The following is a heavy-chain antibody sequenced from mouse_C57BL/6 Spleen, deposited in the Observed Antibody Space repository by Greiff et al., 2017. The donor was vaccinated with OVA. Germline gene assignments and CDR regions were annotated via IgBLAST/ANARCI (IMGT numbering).Heavy chain of an antibody. CDR1: GYTFPDYN. CDR2: INPNNGGT. Sequence: VQLQQPGAELVKPGASVKIPCKASGYTFPDYNMDWVKQSHGKSLEWIGDINPNNGGTIYNQKFKGKATLTVDKSSSTAYMELRSLTSEDTAVYYCARLHYYGSSYFDYWGQGTTLTVSS. V-gene: IGHV1-18*01. D-gene: IGHD1-1*01. CDR3: ARLHYYGSSYFDY. J-gene: IGHJ2*01.